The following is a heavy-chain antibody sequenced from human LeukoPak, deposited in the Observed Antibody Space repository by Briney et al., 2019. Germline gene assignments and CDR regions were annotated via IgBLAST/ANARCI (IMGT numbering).Heavy chain of an antibody. V-gene: IGHV3-30*02. CDR1: GFTFSNDG. CDR2: IKYDGSKT. J-gene: IGHJ4*02. D-gene: IGHD3-3*01. CDR3: AKDTIFTVDPFDY. Sequence: HPGGSLRLSCAASGFTFSNDGMHWVRQPPGKGLEWLAFIKYDGSKTEYEDSVKGRFTVSRDNSKNTLYLEMNSLRAEDTAVYYCAKDTIFTVDPFDYWGQGTLVTVSS.